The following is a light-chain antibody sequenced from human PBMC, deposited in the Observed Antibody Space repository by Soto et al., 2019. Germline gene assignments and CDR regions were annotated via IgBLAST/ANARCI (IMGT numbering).Light chain of an antibody. CDR1: QSISKY. V-gene: IGKV3-11*01. CDR2: DAS. CDR3: QQRSNWRGT. Sequence: EIVLTQSPVTLSLSPGERATLSCRASQSISKYLAWYQQKSGQAPRLLIYDASNRASGIPARFTGSGSGTDFTLTISSLEAEDFAVYYCQQRSNWRGTFGGGTKVEIK. J-gene: IGKJ4*01.